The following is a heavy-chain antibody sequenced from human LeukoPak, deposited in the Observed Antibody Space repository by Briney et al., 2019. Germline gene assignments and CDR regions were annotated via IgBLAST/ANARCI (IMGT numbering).Heavy chain of an antibody. CDR2: INPNSGGT. CDR1: GYTFTGYY. D-gene: IGHD2-15*01. J-gene: IGHJ3*02. Sequence: GASVKVSCEASGYTFTGYYMHWVRLAPGQGLEWMGWINPNSGGTNYAQKFQGRVTMTRDTSISTAYMELNRLRSDDTAVYYCARGGSRDSSGPFDIWGQGTMVTVSS. CDR3: ARGGSRDSSGPFDI. V-gene: IGHV1-2*02.